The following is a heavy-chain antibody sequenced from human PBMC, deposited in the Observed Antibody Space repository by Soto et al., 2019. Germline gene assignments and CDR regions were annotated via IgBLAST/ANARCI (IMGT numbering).Heavy chain of an antibody. Sequence: SETLSLTCTVSGGSISSYYWSWIRQPPGKGLEWIGYIYYSGSTNYNPSLKSRVTISVDTSKNQFSLKLGSVTAADTAVYYCARHRGYSSSCYVYYYYYMDVWGKGTTVTVSS. CDR1: GGSISSYY. D-gene: IGHD6-13*01. J-gene: IGHJ6*03. CDR2: IYYSGST. V-gene: IGHV4-59*08. CDR3: ARHRGYSSSCYVYYYYYMDV.